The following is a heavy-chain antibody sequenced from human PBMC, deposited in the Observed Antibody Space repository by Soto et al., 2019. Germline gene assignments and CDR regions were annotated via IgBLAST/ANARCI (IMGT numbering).Heavy chain of an antibody. D-gene: IGHD1-26*01. J-gene: IGHJ4*02. V-gene: IGHV1-2*04. Sequence: SVKVSCKASGFTFTNSAIQWVRQARGQRLEWMGWINPNSGGTNYAQKFQGWVTMTRDTSISAAYMELSRLRSDDTAVYYCARVDGWELRFDYWGQGTLVTVS. CDR2: INPNSGGT. CDR1: GFTFTNSA. CDR3: ARVDGWELRFDY.